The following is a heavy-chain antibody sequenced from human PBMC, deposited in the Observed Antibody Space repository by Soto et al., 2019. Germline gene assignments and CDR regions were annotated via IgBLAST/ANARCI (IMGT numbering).Heavy chain of an antibody. V-gene: IGHV4-30-4*01. Sequence: KPSETLSLTCTVSGGSISSGDYYWSWIRQPPGKGLEWIGYIYYSGSTYYNPSLKSRVTISVDTSKNQFSLKLSSVTAADTAVYYCARNYYGDYDETGYYFDYWGQGTLVTVSS. CDR2: IYYSGST. D-gene: IGHD4-17*01. CDR3: ARNYYGDYDETGYYFDY. CDR1: GGSISSGDYY. J-gene: IGHJ4*02.